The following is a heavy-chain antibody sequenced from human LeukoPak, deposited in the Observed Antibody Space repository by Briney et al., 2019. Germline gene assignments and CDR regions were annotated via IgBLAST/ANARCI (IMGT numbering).Heavy chain of an antibody. CDR2: ISGSGGST. V-gene: IGHV3-23*01. CDR1: GFTFSSYG. D-gene: IGHD6-13*01. Sequence: GGTLRLSCAASGFTFSSYGMSWVRQAPGKGLEWVSAISGSGGSTYYADSVKGRFTISRDNSKNTLYLQMNSLRAEDTAVYYCAHPTEYSSSWYGNWFDPWGQGTLVTVSS. J-gene: IGHJ5*02. CDR3: AHPTEYSSSWYGNWFDP.